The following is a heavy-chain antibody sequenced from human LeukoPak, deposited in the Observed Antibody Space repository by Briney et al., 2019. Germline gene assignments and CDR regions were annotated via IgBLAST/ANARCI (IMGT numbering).Heavy chain of an antibody. CDR1: GFTCSSYA. CDR3: ARDGDGNYFDY. CDR2: ISSNGGST. J-gene: IGHJ4*02. V-gene: IGHV3-64*01. D-gene: IGHD7-27*01. Sequence: QPGGSLRLSCAASGFTCSSYAMHWIRQAPGKGLEYVSAISSNGGSTYYANSVKGRFTISRDNSKNTLYLQMGSLRAEDMAVYYCARDGDGNYFDYWGQGTLVTVSS.